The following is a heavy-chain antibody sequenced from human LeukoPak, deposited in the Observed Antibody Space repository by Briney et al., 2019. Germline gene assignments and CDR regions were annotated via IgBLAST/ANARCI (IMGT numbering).Heavy chain of an antibody. Sequence: GGSLRLSCAASGFTFSDYSMNWVRQTPGMGLEWVSSISSESSHILYADSVKGRFTISRDNAKNSLYLQMNSLRAEDTAVYYCARFETVAAKPFEYWGQGALVTVSS. CDR3: ARFETVAAKPFEY. CDR2: ISSESSHI. CDR1: GFTFSDYS. V-gene: IGHV3-21*01. D-gene: IGHD6-19*01. J-gene: IGHJ4*02.